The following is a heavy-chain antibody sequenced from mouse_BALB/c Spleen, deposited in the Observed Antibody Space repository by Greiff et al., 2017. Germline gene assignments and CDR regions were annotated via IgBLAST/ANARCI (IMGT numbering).Heavy chain of an antibody. V-gene: IGHV14-3*02. D-gene: IGHD1-1*01. CDR2: IDPANGNT. CDR1: GFNFKDYY. Sequence: EVKLQESGAELVKPGASVKLSCTASGFNFKDYYMHWVKQRPEQGLEWIGRIDPANGNTKYDPKFQGKATITADKYSNTAYLQLSSLTSEDTAVYYCARDGGSHAMDYWGQGTSVTVSS. J-gene: IGHJ4*01. CDR3: ARDGGSHAMDY.